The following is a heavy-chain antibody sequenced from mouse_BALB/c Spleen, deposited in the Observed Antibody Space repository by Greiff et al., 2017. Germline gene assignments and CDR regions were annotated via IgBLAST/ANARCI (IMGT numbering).Heavy chain of an antibody. D-gene: IGHD2-14*01. CDR1: GYTFTSYW. V-gene: IGHV1-69*02. J-gene: IGHJ3*01. CDR3: TRGGNYRYDAFAY. CDR2: IYPSDSYT. Sequence: QVQLQQPGAELVRPGASVKLSCKASGYTFTSYWINWVKQRPGQGLEWIGNIYPSDSYTNYNQKFKDKATLTVDKSSSTAYMQLSSPTSEDSAVYYCTRGGNYRYDAFAYWGQGTLVTVSA.